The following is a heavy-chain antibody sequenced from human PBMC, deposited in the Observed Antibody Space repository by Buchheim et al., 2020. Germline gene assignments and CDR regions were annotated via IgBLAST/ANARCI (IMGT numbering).Heavy chain of an antibody. V-gene: IGHV3-48*03. Sequence: EVQLVESGGGLVQPGGSLRLSCAASGFTFSSYEMNWVRQAPGKGLEWVSYISSSGSTIYYADSVKGRFTISRDNAKKLLYMQMNSLRAEDTAVYYCARWSNYDYAGEGVDYWGQGTL. J-gene: IGHJ4*02. CDR1: GFTFSSYE. D-gene: IGHD3-16*01. CDR2: ISSSGSTI. CDR3: ARWSNYDYAGEGVDY.